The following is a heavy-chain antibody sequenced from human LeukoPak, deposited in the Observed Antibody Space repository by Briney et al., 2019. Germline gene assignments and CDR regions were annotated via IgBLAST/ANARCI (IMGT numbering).Heavy chain of an antibody. CDR1: GGSISSGDYY. CDR3: ARDAVVTAMGFDY. Sequence: SETLPLTCTVSGGSISSGDYYWSWIRQPPGKGLEWIGYIYHSGSTYYNPSLKSRVTISVDRSKNQFSLKLSSVTAADTAVYYCARDAVVTAMGFDYWGQGTLVTVSS. J-gene: IGHJ4*02. CDR2: IYHSGST. D-gene: IGHD2-21*02. V-gene: IGHV4-30-2*01.